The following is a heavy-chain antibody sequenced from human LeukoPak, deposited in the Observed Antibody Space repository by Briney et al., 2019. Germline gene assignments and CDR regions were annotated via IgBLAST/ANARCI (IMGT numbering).Heavy chain of an antibody. V-gene: IGHV3-15*01. D-gene: IGHD2-21*02. CDR2: IKSKTDGGTT. Sequence: NTGGSLRLSCAASGFTFSNAWMSWVRQAPGKGLEWVGRIKSKTDGGTTDYAAPVKGRFTISRDDSKNTLYLQMTSLKTEDTAVYYCTTYRDCGGDCYWFDPWGQGTLVTVSS. CDR1: GFTFSNAW. CDR3: TTYRDCGGDCYWFDP. J-gene: IGHJ5*02.